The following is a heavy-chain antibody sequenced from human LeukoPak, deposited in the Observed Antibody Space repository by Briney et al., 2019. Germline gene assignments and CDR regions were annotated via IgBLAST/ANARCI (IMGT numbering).Heavy chain of an antibody. CDR1: GFTFSSYA. J-gene: IGHJ4*02. D-gene: IGHD1-26*01. Sequence: LTGGSLSLYCAASGFTFSSYAMSWLRPAPGKGLEWVSAIGGSGGSTYYADSVKGRFTISRDNAKNTLYLQMNSLRAEDTAVYYCAKGRAIVGATTDYWGQGTLVTVSS. V-gene: IGHV3-23*01. CDR2: IGGSGGST. CDR3: AKGRAIVGATTDY.